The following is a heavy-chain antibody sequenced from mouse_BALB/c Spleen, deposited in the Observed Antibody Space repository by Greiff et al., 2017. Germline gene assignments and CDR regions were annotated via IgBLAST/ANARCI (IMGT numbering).Heavy chain of an antibody. V-gene: IGHV1-7*01. CDR2: INPSTGYT. CDR1: GYTFTSYW. J-gene: IGHJ3*01. Sequence: QVQLQQSGAELAKPGASVKMSCKASGYTFTSYWMHWVKQRPGQGLEWIGYINPSTGYTEYNQKFKDKATLTADKSSSTAYMQLSSLTSEDSAVYYGADNFSWFAYWGQGTLVTVSA. CDR3: ADNFSWFAY. D-gene: IGHD4-1*02.